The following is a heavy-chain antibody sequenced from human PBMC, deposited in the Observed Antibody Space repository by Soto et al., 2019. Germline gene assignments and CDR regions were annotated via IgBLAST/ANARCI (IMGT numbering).Heavy chain of an antibody. CDR2: ISSNGGFT. CDR3: LRITVTTVGFYDY. J-gene: IGHJ4*02. Sequence: GGSLRLSCSASGFTFSTYAMHWVRQAPGKGLEYVSAISSNGGFTYYADSVKGRFTISRDNSKNTLYLQMSSLRAEDTAVYYCLRITVTTVGFYDYWGQGTLVTVSS. D-gene: IGHD4-17*01. CDR1: GFTFSTYA. V-gene: IGHV3-64D*08.